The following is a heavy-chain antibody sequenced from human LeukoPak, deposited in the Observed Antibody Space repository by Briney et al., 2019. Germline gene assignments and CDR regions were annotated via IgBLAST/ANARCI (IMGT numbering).Heavy chain of an antibody. CDR3: AKGNSGSYSLDWFDP. CDR1: GFTFDDYA. CDR2: ISWNSGTR. Sequence: GGSLRLSCAASGFTFDDYAMHWVRQAPGKGLEWVSGISWNSGTRGYADSVKGRFIISRDNAKNSLYLQMNSLRAEDMAFYYCAKGNSGSYSLDWFDPWGQGTLVTVSS. D-gene: IGHD1-26*01. V-gene: IGHV3-9*03. J-gene: IGHJ5*02.